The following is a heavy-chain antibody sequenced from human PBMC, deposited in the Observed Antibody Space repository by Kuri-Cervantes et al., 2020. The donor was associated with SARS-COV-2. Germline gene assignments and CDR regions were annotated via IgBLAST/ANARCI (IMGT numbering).Heavy chain of an antibody. CDR1: GYSISSGHC. J-gene: IGHJ5*02. CDR2: INHSGST. CDR3: ARKRTTVTTFWFDP. D-gene: IGHD4-17*01. Sequence: SETLSLTCSVSGYSISSGHCWGWIRQPPGKGLEWIGEINHSGSTNYNPSLKSRVTISVDTSKNQFSLKLSSVTAADTAVYYCARKRTTVTTFWFDPWGQGTLVTVSS. V-gene: IGHV4-38-2*02.